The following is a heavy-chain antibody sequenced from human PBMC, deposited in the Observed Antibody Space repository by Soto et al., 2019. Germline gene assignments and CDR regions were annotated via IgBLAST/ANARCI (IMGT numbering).Heavy chain of an antibody. D-gene: IGHD3-3*01. CDR2: IYSGGST. Sequence: PGGSLRLSCAASGFTVGSNYMSGVRQAPGKGLEWVSVIYSGGSTYYADSVKGRFTISRDNSKNTLYLQMNSLRAEDTAVYYCAREAWRGFFAMYAFDIWGQGTMVTVSS. CDR3: AREAWRGFFAMYAFDI. V-gene: IGHV3-66*01. CDR1: GFTVGSNY. J-gene: IGHJ3*02.